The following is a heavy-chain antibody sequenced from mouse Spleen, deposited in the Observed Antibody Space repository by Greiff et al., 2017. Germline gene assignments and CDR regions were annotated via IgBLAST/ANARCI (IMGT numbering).Heavy chain of an antibody. J-gene: IGHJ4*01. V-gene: IGHV3-2*02. D-gene: IGHD2-10*01. CDR3: ARTYYGNYPAMDY. CDR2: ISYSGST. Sequence: EVKLVESGPGLVKPSQSLSLTCTVTGYSITSDYAWNWIRQFPGNKLEWMGYISYSGSTSYNPSLKSRISITRDTSKNQFFLQLNSVTTEDTATYYCARTYYGNYPAMDYWGQGTSVTVSS. CDR1: GYSITSDYA.